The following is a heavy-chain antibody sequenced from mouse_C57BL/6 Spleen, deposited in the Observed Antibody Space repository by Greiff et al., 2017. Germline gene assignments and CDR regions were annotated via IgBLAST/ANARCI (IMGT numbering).Heavy chain of an antibody. V-gene: IGHV1-69*01. CDR2: IDPSDSYT. CDR3: AREVTAQGFAY. D-gene: IGHD3-2*02. CDR1: GYTFTSYW. J-gene: IGHJ3*01. Sequence: VQLQQPGAELVMPGASVKLSCKASGYTFTSYWMHWVKQRPGQGLEWIGEIDPSDSYTNYNQKFKGKSTLTVDKSSSTAYMQPSSLTSEDSAVYYCAREVTAQGFAYWGQGTLVTVSA.